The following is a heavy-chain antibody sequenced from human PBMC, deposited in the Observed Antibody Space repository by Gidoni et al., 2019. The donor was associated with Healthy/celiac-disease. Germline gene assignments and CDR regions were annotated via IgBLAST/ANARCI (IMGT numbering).Heavy chain of an antibody. V-gene: IGHV4-34*01. D-gene: IGHD1-7*01. CDR2: SNHSGST. Sequence: QLQLQQWVAGLLKPSETLSLTCAVYGGSLSGYYWSWIRQPRGKGLEWIGESNHSGSTYYKPALKSRVTISVDKAKNQFSLKLSSVTAADTAVYYWASPGITGTQGYYGMDVWGQGTTVTVSS. CDR3: ASPGITGTQGYYGMDV. J-gene: IGHJ6*02. CDR1: GGSLSGYY.